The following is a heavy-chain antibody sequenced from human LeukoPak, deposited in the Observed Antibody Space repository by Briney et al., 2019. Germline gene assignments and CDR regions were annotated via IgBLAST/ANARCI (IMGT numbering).Heavy chain of an antibody. V-gene: IGHV3-23*01. J-gene: IGHJ5*02. CDR2: ITVSDTST. Sequence: PGGSLRLSCAASGFPLRNYAMTWVRQAPGKGLEWVSTITVSDTSTYNADSVKGRFTISRDNSKNTLYLQMNSLRAEDTAVYYCAKVGSSSWYMGDWFDPWGQGTLVTVSS. D-gene: IGHD6-13*01. CDR1: GFPLRNYA. CDR3: AKVGSSSWYMGDWFDP.